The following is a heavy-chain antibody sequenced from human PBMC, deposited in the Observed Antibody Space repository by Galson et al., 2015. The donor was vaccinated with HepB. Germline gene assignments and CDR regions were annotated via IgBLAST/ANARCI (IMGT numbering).Heavy chain of an antibody. CDR1: GYTFIYND. J-gene: IGHJ5*02. D-gene: IGHD3-10*01. Sequence: SVKVSCKASGYTFIYNDINWVRQATGQRLEWMGLMNPRSGHTEYTQKFQGRVTMTSNTAISTAYMELTSLRSEDTAVYYCARGHYGAWGQGTLVIVSS. V-gene: IGHV1-8*01. CDR3: ARGHYGA. CDR2: MNPRSGHT.